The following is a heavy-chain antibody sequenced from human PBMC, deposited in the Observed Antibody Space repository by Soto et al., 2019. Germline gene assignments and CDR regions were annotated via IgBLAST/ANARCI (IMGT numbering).Heavy chain of an antibody. CDR1: GFTFSNAW. D-gene: IGHD6-13*01. CDR3: TTPELSSSWGIAVAVSMDV. CDR2: IKSKTDGGTT. Sequence: GGSLRLSCAASGFTFSNAWMNWVRQAPGKGLEWVGRIKSKTDGGTTDYAAPVKGRFTISRDDSKNTLDLQMNSLKTEDTAVYYCTTPELSSSWGIAVAVSMDVWGQGTTVTVSS. V-gene: IGHV3-15*07. J-gene: IGHJ6*02.